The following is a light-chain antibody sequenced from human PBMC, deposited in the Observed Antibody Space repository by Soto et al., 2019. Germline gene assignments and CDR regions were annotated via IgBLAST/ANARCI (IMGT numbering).Light chain of an antibody. CDR1: QGISSL. CDR3: QHRHSYPIT. V-gene: IGKV1-9*01. J-gene: IGKJ5*01. Sequence: DIQLTQSPSFLSASVGDRVTITCRASQGISSLLAWYQQKPGKAPKLLIHTASTLQSGVPSRFSGGGSGTEFTLTISSLQPEDFATYYCQHRHSYPITFGQGTRLEIK. CDR2: TAS.